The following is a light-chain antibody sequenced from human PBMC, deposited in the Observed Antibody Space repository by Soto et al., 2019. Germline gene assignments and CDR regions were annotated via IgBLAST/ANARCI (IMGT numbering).Light chain of an antibody. CDR2: GAS. V-gene: IGKV1-39*01. Sequence: DIQMTQSPSSLSASVGDRVTITCRTSQNIIKYLNWYQQKPGKAPKFLIYGASTLQTRVPSRFSGGGSGTDFTLTISSLQPEDFATYYCQQTYTTPYTFGQGTKLDIK. J-gene: IGKJ2*01. CDR3: QQTYTTPYT. CDR1: QNIIKY.